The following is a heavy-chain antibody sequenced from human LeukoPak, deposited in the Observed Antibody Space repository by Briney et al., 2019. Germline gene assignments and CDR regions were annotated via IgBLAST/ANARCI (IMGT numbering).Heavy chain of an antibody. V-gene: IGHV3-49*03. Sequence: GGFLRLSCTASGFTFGDYAMSWFRQAPGKGLEWVGFIRSKAYGGTTEYAASVKGRFTISRDDSKSIAYLQMNSLKTEDTAVYYCTRVGLLAVAGTYYFDYWGQGTLVTVSS. CDR2: IRSKAYGGTT. D-gene: IGHD6-19*01. CDR3: TRVGLLAVAGTYYFDY. CDR1: GFTFGDYA. J-gene: IGHJ4*02.